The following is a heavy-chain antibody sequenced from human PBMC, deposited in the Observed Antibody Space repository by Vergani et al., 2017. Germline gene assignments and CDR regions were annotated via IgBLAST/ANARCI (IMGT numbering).Heavy chain of an antibody. Sequence: QVQLVESGGGLVKPGGSLRLSCAASGFTFSDHYMSWVRQAPGKGLEWISYMSSGDSIYYADSVKGRFTVSRDNTKNTLYLQMNSLRAEDTAVYYCARETETGYSVSYNYYAMDVWGQGTTVSGSS. CDR3: ARETETGYSVSYNYYAMDV. V-gene: IGHV3-11*04. D-gene: IGHD3-9*01. CDR1: GFTFSDHY. J-gene: IGHJ6*02. CDR2: MSSGDSI.